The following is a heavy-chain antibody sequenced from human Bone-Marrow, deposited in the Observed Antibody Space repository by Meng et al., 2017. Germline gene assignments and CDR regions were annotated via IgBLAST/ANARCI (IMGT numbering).Heavy chain of an antibody. Sequence: QVQLQQWGAGLLKPSETLSLTCAVYGGTFSDYYWSWIRQPPGKGLEWIGEINHSGGTKYTPSLESRVTISIDTSKNQFSLKLSSVTAADTAIHYCARQGDTAMATFDYWGQGTLVTVSS. D-gene: IGHD5-18*01. V-gene: IGHV4-34*01. CDR2: INHSGGT. CDR3: ARQGDTAMATFDY. CDR1: GGTFSDYY. J-gene: IGHJ4*02.